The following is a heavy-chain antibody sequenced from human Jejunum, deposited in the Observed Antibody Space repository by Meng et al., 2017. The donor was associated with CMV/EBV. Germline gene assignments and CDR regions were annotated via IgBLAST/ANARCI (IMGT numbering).Heavy chain of an antibody. CDR3: TSRLSTTNDY. D-gene: IGHD2/OR15-2a*01. V-gene: IGHV3-15*01. CDR2: NTTHIAAAAT. CDR1: FNFNGSW. J-gene: IGHJ4*02. Sequence: FNFNGSWITLVRQLHWKGLQWIGRNTTHIAAAATEFIAPLKRRFTISRDDSRNTLSLQSNSLKTEDTAIYYCTSRLSTTNDYWGQGTLVTVSS.